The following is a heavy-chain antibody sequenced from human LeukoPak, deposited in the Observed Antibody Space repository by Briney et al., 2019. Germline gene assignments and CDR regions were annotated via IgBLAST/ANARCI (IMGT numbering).Heavy chain of an antibody. CDR1: GFTFSSYA. J-gene: IGHJ4*02. D-gene: IGHD3-22*01. CDR3: ARDFPARDSSGYPQY. V-gene: IGHV3-30*04. CDR2: ISYDGSNK. Sequence: GRSLRLSCAASGFTFSSYAMHWVRQAPGKGLEWVAVISYDGSNKYYADSVKGRFTISRDNSKNTLYLKMNSLRAEDTAVYYCARDFPARDSSGYPQYWGQGTLVTVSS.